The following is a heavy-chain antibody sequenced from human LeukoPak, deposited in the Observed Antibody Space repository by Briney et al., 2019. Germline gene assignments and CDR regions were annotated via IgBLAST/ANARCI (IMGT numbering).Heavy chain of an antibody. CDR2: INHSGST. CDR1: GGSFSGYY. J-gene: IGHJ5*02. D-gene: IGHD3-10*01. V-gene: IGHV4-34*01. Sequence: PSETLSLTCAVYGGSFSGYYWSWIRQPPGKGLEWIGEINHSGSTNYNPSLKSRVTISVDTSKNQFSLKLSSVTAADTAVYYCARGFGSGSFLAWGQGTLVTVSS. CDR3: ARGFGSGSFLA.